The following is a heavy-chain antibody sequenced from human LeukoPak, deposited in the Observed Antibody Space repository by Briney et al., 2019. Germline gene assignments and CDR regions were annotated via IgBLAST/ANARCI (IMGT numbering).Heavy chain of an antibody. J-gene: IGHJ4*02. CDR2: ISSSSSYI. CDR1: GFTFSSYS. D-gene: IGHD2-15*01. CDR3: ARAKIRGLLPSSLFDY. V-gene: IGHV3-21*01. Sequence: GGSLRLSCAASGFTFSSYSMNWVRQAPGKGLEWVSSISSSSSYIYYADSVKGRFTISRDNAKNSLYLQMNSLRAEDTAVYYCARAKIRGLLPSSLFDYWGQGTLVTVSS.